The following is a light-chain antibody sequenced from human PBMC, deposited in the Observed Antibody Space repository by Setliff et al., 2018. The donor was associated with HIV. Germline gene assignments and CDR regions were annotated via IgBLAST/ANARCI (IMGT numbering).Light chain of an antibody. CDR3: CSYAGTYRV. CDR2: DVS. Sequence: LTQPRSVSGSPGQSVTISCTGSNSDVDHFNSVSWYQQRPGAAPKLIISDVSERPSGVPDRFSGSKSDNTASLTISGLQSEDEADYYCCSYAGTYRVFGSGTKVTVL. CDR1: NSDVDHFNS. J-gene: IGLJ1*01. V-gene: IGLV2-11*01.